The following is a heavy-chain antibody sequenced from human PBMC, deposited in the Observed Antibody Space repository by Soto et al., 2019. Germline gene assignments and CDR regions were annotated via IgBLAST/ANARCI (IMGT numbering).Heavy chain of an antibody. CDR3: AGDTETYPYYFDS. J-gene: IGHJ4*02. Sequence: SETLSLTCTVSGGSISSGQNFWNWIRQSPGKGLKWIGYIHHSGSTYYNPSLKSRLTISVDTSQNQFSLRLNSVTAADTAVYCCAGDTETYPYYFDSWGQGTLVTVSS. CDR1: GGSISSGQNF. CDR2: IHHSGST. V-gene: IGHV4-30-4*01. D-gene: IGHD2-8*02.